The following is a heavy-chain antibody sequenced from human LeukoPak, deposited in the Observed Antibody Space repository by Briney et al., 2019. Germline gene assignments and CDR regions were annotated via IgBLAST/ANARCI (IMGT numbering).Heavy chain of an antibody. J-gene: IGHJ4*02. V-gene: IGHV1-69*06. CDR2: VIPIFGTA. CDR3: ARGEGGNTAKENDY. Sequence: SVKVSCKASGGTFSSYAISWVRQAPGQGLEWMGGVIPIFGTANYAQKFQGRVTITADKSTSTAYMELSSLRSEDTAVYYCARGEGGNTAKENDYWGQGTLVTVSS. CDR1: GGTFSSYA. D-gene: IGHD5-18*01.